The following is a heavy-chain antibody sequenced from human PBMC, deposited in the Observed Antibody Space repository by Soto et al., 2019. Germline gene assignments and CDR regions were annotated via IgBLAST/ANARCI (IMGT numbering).Heavy chain of an antibody. J-gene: IGHJ4*02. CDR2: ISYDGSNK. Sequence: QVQLVESGGGVVQPGRSLRLSCAASGFTFSSYGMHWVRQAPGKGLEWVAVISYDGSNKYYADSVKGRFTISRDNSKNTLYLQMNSLRAEDTAVYYCAKDSSLRYWGQGTLVTVSS. CDR1: GFTFSSYG. V-gene: IGHV3-30*18. CDR3: AKDSSLRY.